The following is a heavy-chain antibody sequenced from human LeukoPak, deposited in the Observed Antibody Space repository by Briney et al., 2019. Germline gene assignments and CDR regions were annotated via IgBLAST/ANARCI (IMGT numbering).Heavy chain of an antibody. CDR2: INPNSGGT. CDR1: GYTFTGYY. Sequence: GASVKVSCKASGYTFTGYYMHWVRQAPGQGLEWMGRINPNSGGTNYAQKFQGRVTMTRDTSISTAYMELSRLRSDDTAVYYCARRPGSGELLTVGNWFDPWGQGTLATVSS. J-gene: IGHJ5*02. V-gene: IGHV1-2*06. D-gene: IGHD3-10*01. CDR3: ARRPGSGELLTVGNWFDP.